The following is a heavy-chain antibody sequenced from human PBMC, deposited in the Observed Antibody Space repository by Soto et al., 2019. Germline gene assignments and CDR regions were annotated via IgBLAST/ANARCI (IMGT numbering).Heavy chain of an antibody. J-gene: IGHJ5*02. D-gene: IGHD2-2*01. V-gene: IGHV1-2*02. CDR1: GYTFTAHY. Sequence: PSGKASCKASGYTFTAHYIYWVRKSPGQGLEWLGWINPNSGDTKYAQKFQGRVTMTRDTSISTSYMELSSLRSDDTAVYYCARVQVPAAIAVGFDPWGQGTLVTVSS. CDR3: ARVQVPAAIAVGFDP. CDR2: INPNSGDT.